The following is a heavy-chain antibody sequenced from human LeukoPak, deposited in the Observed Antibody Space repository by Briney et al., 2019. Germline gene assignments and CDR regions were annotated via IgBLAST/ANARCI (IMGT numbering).Heavy chain of an antibody. CDR2: IIPILGIA. CDR3: ASTSGTMVRGVIIPFDY. Sequence: SVKVSCKASGYTFTSYYMHWVRQAPGQGLEWMGRIIPILGIANYAQKFQGRVTITADKSTSTAYMELSSLRSEDTAVYYCASTSGTMVRGVIIPFDYWGQGTLVTVSS. D-gene: IGHD3-10*01. CDR1: GYTFTSYY. V-gene: IGHV1-69*02. J-gene: IGHJ4*02.